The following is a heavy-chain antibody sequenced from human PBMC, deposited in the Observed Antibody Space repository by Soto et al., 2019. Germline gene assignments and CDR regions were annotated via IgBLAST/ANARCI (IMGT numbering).Heavy chain of an antibody. V-gene: IGHV1-69*12. J-gene: IGHJ6*02. CDR3: ARAGGEYSSSSQVRGCDYYYGMDV. CDR2: IIHIFVTA. CDR1: GGTFSSYA. Sequence: QVQLVQYGAEVKKPGSSVKVSCKASGGTFSSYAISWVRQAPGQGREWMGGIIHIFVTANYAQKFHGRITITGDEATSTAYMEMSSLRSEDKAVYYWARAGGEYSSSSQVRGCDYYYGMDVWGQGNTVTVSS. D-gene: IGHD6-6*01.